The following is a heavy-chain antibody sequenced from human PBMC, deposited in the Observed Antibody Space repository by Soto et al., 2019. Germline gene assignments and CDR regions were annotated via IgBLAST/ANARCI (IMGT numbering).Heavy chain of an antibody. CDR1: GGSISSGGYY. J-gene: IGHJ5*02. Sequence: ASETLSLTCTVSGGSISSGGYYWSWIRQHPGKGLEWIGYIYYSGSTYYNPSLKSRVTISVDTSKNQFSLKLSSVTAADTAVYYCARDRPVGESYNWFDPWGQGTLVTVSS. CDR3: ARDRPVGESYNWFDP. V-gene: IGHV4-31*03. CDR2: IYYSGST. D-gene: IGHD1-26*01.